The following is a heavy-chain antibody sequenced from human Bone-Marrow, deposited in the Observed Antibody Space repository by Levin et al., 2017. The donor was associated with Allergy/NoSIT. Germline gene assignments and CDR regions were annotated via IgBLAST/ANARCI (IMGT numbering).Heavy chain of an antibody. V-gene: IGHV1-46*01. D-gene: IGHD2-15*01. CDR1: GYTFTSYL. CDR2: INPSAGDT. J-gene: IGHJ4*02. CDR3: ARGSVAWDYFDY. Sequence: ASVKVSCKASGYTFTSYLMHWVRRAPGQGLECLGIINPSAGDTTYTQKFQGRVTMTRDRSTSTIYMELSSLRSDDTAVYYCARGSVAWDYFDYWGQGTLVTVSS.